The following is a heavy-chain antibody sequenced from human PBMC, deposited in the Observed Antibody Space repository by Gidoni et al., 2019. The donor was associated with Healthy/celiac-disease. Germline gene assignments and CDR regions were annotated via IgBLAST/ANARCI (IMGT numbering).Heavy chain of an antibody. J-gene: IGHJ3*02. D-gene: IGHD3-22*01. CDR3: AKDGITMIVVADDAFDI. CDR2: ISYDGSNK. V-gene: IGHV3-30*18. CDR1: GFTFSSYG. Sequence: QVQLVESGGGVVQPGRSLRLSCAASGFTFSSYGMHWVRQAPGKGLEWVSVISYDGSNKYYADSVKGRFTISRDNSKNTLYLQMNSLRAEDTAVYYCAKDGITMIVVADDAFDIWSQGTMVTVSS.